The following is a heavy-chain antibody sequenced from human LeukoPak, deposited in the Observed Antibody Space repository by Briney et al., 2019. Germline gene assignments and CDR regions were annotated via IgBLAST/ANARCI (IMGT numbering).Heavy chain of an antibody. J-gene: IGHJ4*02. CDR3: ARGKDYGDLSDY. CDR2: IYYSGST. V-gene: IGHV4-39*07. D-gene: IGHD4-17*01. CDR1: GGSISSSSYY. Sequence: SETLSLTCTVSGGSISSSSYYWGWIRQPPGKGLEWIGSIYYSGSTYYNPSLKSRVTISVDTSKNQFSLKLSSVTAADTAVYYCARGKDYGDLSDYWGQGTLVTVSS.